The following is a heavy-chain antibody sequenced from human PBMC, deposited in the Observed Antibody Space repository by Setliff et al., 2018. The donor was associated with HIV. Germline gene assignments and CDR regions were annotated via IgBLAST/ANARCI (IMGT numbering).Heavy chain of an antibody. CDR2: VYYSGET. D-gene: IGHD6-19*01. V-gene: IGHV4-59*11. Sequence: SETLSLTCSVSGGSISSHYWTWIRQSPGKGLEWIGSVYYSGETDYNPSLKSRVSTSVDTSKNQFSLKLSSVTAADTAVYYCARHTIGVATWSDGFDFWGQGRLVTVSS. J-gene: IGHJ4*02. CDR1: GGSISSHY. CDR3: ARHTIGVATWSDGFDF.